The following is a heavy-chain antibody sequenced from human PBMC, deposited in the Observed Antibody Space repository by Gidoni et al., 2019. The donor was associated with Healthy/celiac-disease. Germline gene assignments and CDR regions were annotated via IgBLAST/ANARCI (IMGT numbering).Heavy chain of an antibody. D-gene: IGHD1-26*01. J-gene: IGHJ3*02. Sequence: FTISRDNSKNTLYLQMNSLRAEDTAVYYCAKETSSRAWEGDAFDIWGQGTMVTVSS. V-gene: IGHV3-23*01. CDR3: AKETSSRAWEGDAFDI.